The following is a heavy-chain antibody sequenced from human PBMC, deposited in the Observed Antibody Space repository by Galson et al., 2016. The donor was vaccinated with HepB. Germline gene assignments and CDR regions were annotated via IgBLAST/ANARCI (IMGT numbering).Heavy chain of an antibody. CDR2: INWRDEK. J-gene: IGHJ4*02. V-gene: IGHV2-5*04. CDR3: VYCPIFYDHRGGISRPLVEY. CDR1: GFSLGPDEVG. Sequence: PALVKPTQTLTLTCSYSGFSLGPDEVGVAWVRQSPGKALEWLAFINWRDEKTYGPSLGTTFTITKDSSKNRVVLAMTNVDPVDTVTYFCVYCPIFYDHRGGISRPLVEYWGQGTLITVSS. D-gene: IGHD2/OR15-2a*01.